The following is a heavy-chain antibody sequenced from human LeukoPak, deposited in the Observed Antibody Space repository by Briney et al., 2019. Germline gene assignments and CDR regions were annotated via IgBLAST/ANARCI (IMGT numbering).Heavy chain of an antibody. D-gene: IGHD4-17*01. CDR3: ARDYGDYPY. J-gene: IGHJ4*02. CDR1: GGSISSSYYY. V-gene: IGHV4-39*02. CDR2: IYYSGST. Sequence: PSETLSLTCTVSGGSISSSYYYWGWIRQPPGKGLEWIGSIYYSGSTYYNPSLKSRVTISVDTSKNQFSLKLRSVTAADTAVYYCARDYGDYPYWGQGTLVTVSS.